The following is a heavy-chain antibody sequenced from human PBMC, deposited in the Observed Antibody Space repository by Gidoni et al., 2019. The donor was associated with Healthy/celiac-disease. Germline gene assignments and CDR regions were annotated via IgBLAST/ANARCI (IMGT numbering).Heavy chain of an antibody. D-gene: IGHD3-3*01. CDR3: TTDLTLTVGVVTPTYYYGMDV. J-gene: IGHJ6*02. CDR1: GFTFRNAW. CDR2: IKSKTDGGTT. V-gene: IGHV3-15*01. Sequence: EVQLVESGGGLVKPGGSLRLPCAASGFTFRNAWFTWVRRAPGKGLELVGRIKSKTDGGTTDYAAPVKGRFTISRDDSKNTLYLQMNSLKTEDTAVYYCTTDLTLTVGVVTPTYYYGMDVWGQGTTVTVSS.